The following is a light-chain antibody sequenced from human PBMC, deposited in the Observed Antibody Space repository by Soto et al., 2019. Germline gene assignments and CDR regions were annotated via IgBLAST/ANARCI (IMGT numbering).Light chain of an antibody. CDR2: GAS. Sequence: EIVMTQSPATLSVSPGERATLSCRASQSVSSSYLAWYQQKPGQAPRLLIYGASSRATGIPDRFSGGGSGTDFTLTISRLEPEDFAVYYCQQYGTSPPVTFGGGTKVDIK. J-gene: IGKJ4*01. CDR3: QQYGTSPPVT. CDR1: QSVSSSY. V-gene: IGKV3-20*01.